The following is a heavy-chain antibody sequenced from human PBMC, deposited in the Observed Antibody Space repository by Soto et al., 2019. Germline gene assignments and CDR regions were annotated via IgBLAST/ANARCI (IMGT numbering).Heavy chain of an antibody. D-gene: IGHD4-17*01. CDR1: GGTFSSYA. J-gene: IGHJ4*02. V-gene: IGHV1-69*13. CDR3: ARVPMTTVTTLGGFDY. CDR2: IIPIFGTA. Sequence: SVKVSCKASGGTFSSYAISWVRQAPGQGLEWMGGIIPIFGTANYAQKFQGRVTITADESTSTAYMELSSLRSEDTAVYYCARVPMTTVTTLGGFDYWGQGTLVTVSS.